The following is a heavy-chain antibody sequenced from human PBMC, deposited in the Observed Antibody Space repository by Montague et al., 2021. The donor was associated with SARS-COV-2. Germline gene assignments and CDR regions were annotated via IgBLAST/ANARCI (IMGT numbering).Heavy chain of an antibody. D-gene: IGHD3-9*01. CDR1: GFTFSSYA. Sequence: SLRLSCAASGFTFSSYAMSWVRQAPGKGLEWVSALSGSGGSTYYADSVKGRFTISRDNSKNTQYLQMNSLRAEDTAVYYCARARGALKIGCYFDEYWGQGTLVTVSS. CDR3: ARARGALKIGCYFDEY. J-gene: IGHJ4*02. V-gene: IGHV3-23*01. CDR2: LSGSGGST.